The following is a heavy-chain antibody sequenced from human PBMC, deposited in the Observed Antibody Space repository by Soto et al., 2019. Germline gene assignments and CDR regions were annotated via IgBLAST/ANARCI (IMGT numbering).Heavy chain of an antibody. CDR2: ISYDGGSQ. CDR1: GFTFTDYA. J-gene: IGHJ4*02. CDR3: ARESGYSYGYFDY. Sequence: GGSLRLSCAASGFTFTDYAMHWVRQAPGKGLEWVAFISYDGGSQNYADSLRGRFTTSRDNSKNTLYLQMNSLRAEDTAVYYCARESGYSYGYFDYWGQGTLVTVS. D-gene: IGHD5-18*01. V-gene: IGHV3-30*03.